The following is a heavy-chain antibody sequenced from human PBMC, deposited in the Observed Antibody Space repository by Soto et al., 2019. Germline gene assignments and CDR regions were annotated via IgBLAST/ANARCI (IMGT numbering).Heavy chain of an antibody. CDR3: ARAGRGVVEPAATPAYYYYYGMDV. V-gene: IGHV3-7*01. CDR2: IKQDGSEK. J-gene: IGHJ6*02. CDR1: GFTFSSYW. Sequence: ESVGGLVQPGGSLRLSCAASGFTFSSYWMSWVRQAPGKGLEWVANIKQDGSEKYYVDSVKGRFTISRDNAKNSLYLQMNSLRAEDTAVYYCARAGRGVVEPAATPAYYYYYGMDVWGQGTTVTVSS. D-gene: IGHD2-2*01.